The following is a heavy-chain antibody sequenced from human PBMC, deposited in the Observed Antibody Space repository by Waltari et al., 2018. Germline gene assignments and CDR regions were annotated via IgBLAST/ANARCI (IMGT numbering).Heavy chain of an antibody. CDR2: INAGNGNT. Sequence: QVQLVQSGAEVKKPGASVKVSCKASGYTFTSYAMHWVRQAPGQRLEWMGWINAGNGNTKYAQKFQGRVTITRDTSASTAYMELSSLRSEDTAVYYCARGNLGELSLGYWGQGTLVTVSS. CDR1: GYTFTSYA. J-gene: IGHJ4*02. CDR3: ARGNLGELSLGY. V-gene: IGHV1-3*01. D-gene: IGHD3-16*02.